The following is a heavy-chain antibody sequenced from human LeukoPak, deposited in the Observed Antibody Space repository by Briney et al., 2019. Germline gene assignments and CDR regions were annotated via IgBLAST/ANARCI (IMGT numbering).Heavy chain of an antibody. J-gene: IGHJ4*02. CDR2: IKQDGSDK. V-gene: IGHV3-7*03. CDR3: ARKTVVGSYFDY. D-gene: IGHD4-23*01. Sequence: GESLRLSCAASGFTFSAYWVSWVRQAPGKGLEWVANIKQDGSDKYYVDSVKGRFTISRDNAKNSLYLQMNSLRAEDTAVYYCARKTVVGSYFDYWGQGTPVTVSS. CDR1: GFTFSAYW.